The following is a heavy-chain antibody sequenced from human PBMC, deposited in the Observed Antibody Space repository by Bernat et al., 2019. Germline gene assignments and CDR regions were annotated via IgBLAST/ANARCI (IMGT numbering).Heavy chain of an antibody. CDR3: ARSGYYYGLDV. D-gene: IGHD3-10*01. Sequence: QVHLVQSGAEVMKPGASVKVSCKASGCTLTGYYIHWVRQAPGQGLEWMGWINFNNGDTNYAQTFQGSVTMTRDTTISTVYMDLSRLRSDDTAVYYCARSGYYYGLDVWGQGTTVTVSS. CDR1: GCTLTGYY. V-gene: IGHV1-2*04. J-gene: IGHJ6*02. CDR2: INFNNGDT.